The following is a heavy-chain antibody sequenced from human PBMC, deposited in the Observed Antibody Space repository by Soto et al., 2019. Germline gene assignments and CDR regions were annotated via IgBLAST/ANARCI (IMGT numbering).Heavy chain of an antibody. CDR2: IYPGDSDT. D-gene: IGHD3-10*01. Sequence: PGESLKISCKGSGYSFTSYWIGWVGQMPGKGLEWMGIIYPGDSDTRYSPSFQGQVTISADKSISTAYLQWSSLKASDTAMYYCAGGGVRGVITRARDYYGMDVWGQGTTVTVSS. CDR3: AGGGVRGVITRARDYYGMDV. J-gene: IGHJ6*02. CDR1: GYSFTSYW. V-gene: IGHV5-51*01.